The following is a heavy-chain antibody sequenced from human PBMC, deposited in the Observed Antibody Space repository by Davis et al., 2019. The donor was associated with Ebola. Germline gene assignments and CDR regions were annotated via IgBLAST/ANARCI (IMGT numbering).Heavy chain of an antibody. Sequence: MPSETLSLTCTVSGGSIDSHYWSWIRQPPGKGLEWLGYIYYGGTTKYSPSLKSRVTFSGDTSMNHLSLELRSVTAADTAVYYCARHRRTGYYYIFDYWGQGTLVTVSS. J-gene: IGHJ4*02. CDR1: GGSIDSHY. CDR3: ARHRRTGYYYIFDY. CDR2: IYYGGTT. V-gene: IGHV4-59*08. D-gene: IGHD3-22*01.